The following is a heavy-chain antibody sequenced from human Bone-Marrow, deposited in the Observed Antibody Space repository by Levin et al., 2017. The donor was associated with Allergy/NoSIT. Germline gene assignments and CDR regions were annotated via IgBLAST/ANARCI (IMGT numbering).Heavy chain of an antibody. CDR3: ARPGGTFPIDAVFDI. D-gene: IGHD2/OR15-2a*01. CDR1: GGTFSGYA. Sequence: ASVKVSCKASGGTFSGYAINWVRQAPGQGLEWMGGFIPISATTNYAQRFQGRVTITADESTSTAYMELTSLKSEDTAFYYCARPGGTFPIDAVFDIWGQGTLVTVSS. V-gene: IGHV1-69*13. J-gene: IGHJ3*02. CDR2: FIPISATT.